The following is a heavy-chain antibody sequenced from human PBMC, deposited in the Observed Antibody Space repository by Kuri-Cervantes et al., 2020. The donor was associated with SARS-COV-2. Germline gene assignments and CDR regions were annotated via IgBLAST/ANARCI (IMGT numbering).Heavy chain of an antibody. CDR1: GYIFTDYV. Sequence: ASVQVSCKTSGYIFTDYVIHWVRQAPGQTFEWMGWINTGNGNTKYSQKFQGRVTITRDTSASTAYMELGSLRSEDTAAYYCARIKAGYCTTTICYEQNSWFDPWGQGTLVTVSS. V-gene: IGHV1-3*04. CDR3: ARIKAGYCTTTICYEQNSWFDP. J-gene: IGHJ5*02. D-gene: IGHD2-8*01. CDR2: INTGNGNT.